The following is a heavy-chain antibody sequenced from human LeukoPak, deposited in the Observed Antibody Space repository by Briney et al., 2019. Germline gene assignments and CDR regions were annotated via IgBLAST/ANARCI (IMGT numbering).Heavy chain of an antibody. CDR3: ATDGAGFDT. V-gene: IGHV3-11*01. CDR2: INIGGTNT. CDR1: GSTFNDYY. J-gene: IGHJ5*02. Sequence: GGSLRLSCAASGSTFNDYYMSWIRQAPGKGLEWLSYINIGGTNTHYADSGKGRFTISRDNAKKSLYLEMNNLRAEDTAVYYCATDGAGFDTWGQGVLVTVSS.